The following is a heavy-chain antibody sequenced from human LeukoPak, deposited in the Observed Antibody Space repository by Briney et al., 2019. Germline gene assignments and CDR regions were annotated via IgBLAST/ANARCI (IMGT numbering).Heavy chain of an antibody. Sequence: SQTLSLTCTVSGGSISSGGYYWSWIRQHPGKGLEWIGYIYYSGNTYYNPSLKSRVIISVDTSKNQFSLKLSSVTAADTAVYYCARDRMIVVVRGAFDIWGQGTMVTVSS. D-gene: IGHD3-22*01. CDR2: IYYSGNT. V-gene: IGHV4-31*03. CDR3: ARDRMIVVVRGAFDI. J-gene: IGHJ3*02. CDR1: GGSISSGGYY.